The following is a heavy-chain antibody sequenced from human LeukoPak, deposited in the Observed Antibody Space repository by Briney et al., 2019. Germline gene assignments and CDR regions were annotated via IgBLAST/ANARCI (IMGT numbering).Heavy chain of an antibody. CDR1: GFTFSTYA. CDR2: ISGSGDST. V-gene: IGHV3-23*01. D-gene: IGHD2-21*01. Sequence: GGSLRLSCAASGFTFSTYAMSWVRQAPGKGLEWVSAISGSGDSTYYADSVKGRFTISRDNAKNSLYLQMNSLRAEDTAVYYCARVAGGDSVYWGQETLVTVSS. CDR3: ARVAGGDSVY. J-gene: IGHJ4*02.